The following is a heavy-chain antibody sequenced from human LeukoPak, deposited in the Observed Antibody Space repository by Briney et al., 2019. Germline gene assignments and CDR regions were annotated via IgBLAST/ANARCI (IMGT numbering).Heavy chain of an antibody. CDR2: MNPNSGNT. D-gene: IGHD3-10*02. Sequence: VASVKVSCKASGYTFTSYDINWVRQATGQGLEWMGWMNPNSGNTGYAQKFQGRVTMTRSTSISTAYMELSRLRSDDTAVYYCASLMCWYCYGMDVWGQGTTVTVSS. CDR3: ASLMCWYCYGMDV. V-gene: IGHV1-8*01. CDR1: GYTFTSYD. J-gene: IGHJ6*02.